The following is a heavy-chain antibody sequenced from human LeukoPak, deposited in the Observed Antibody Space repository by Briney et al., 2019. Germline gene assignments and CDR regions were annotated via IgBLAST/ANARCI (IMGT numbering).Heavy chain of an antibody. Sequence: GGSLRLSCAASGFTISTYGMNWVRQAPRKGLEWVSVIFGSGDSTYYADSVKGRFTIYRDKSKNTLYLQMHSLRAEDTAVYYCAKDQKPDSGYDIDYWGQGTLVTVSS. J-gene: IGHJ4*02. CDR3: AKDQKPDSGYDIDY. CDR2: IFGSGDST. CDR1: GFTISTYG. V-gene: IGHV3-23*01. D-gene: IGHD5-12*01.